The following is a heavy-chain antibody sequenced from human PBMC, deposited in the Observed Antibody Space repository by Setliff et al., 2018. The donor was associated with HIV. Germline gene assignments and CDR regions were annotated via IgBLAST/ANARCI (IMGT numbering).Heavy chain of an antibody. D-gene: IGHD2-8*01. CDR3: ARHSPNVGVRGDAFDI. J-gene: IGHJ3*02. CDR1: GGSISSHY. V-gene: IGHV4-59*08. CDR2: IHYSGAT. Sequence: SETLSLTCTVSGGSISSHYWIWIRQPPGKGLEWIGYIHYSGATNYSPSLKSRVTISLDTSRTQFSLRLSSVTAADTAVYYCARHSPNVGVRGDAFDIWGQGTVVTV.